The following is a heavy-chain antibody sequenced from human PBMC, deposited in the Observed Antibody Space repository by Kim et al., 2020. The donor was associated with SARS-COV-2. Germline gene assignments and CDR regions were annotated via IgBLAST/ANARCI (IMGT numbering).Heavy chain of an antibody. Sequence: GGSLRLSCAASGFTFSSYWMSWVRQAPGKGLEWVANIKQDGSEKYYVDSVKGRFTISRDNAKNSLYLQMNSLRAEDTAVYYCARDNTYYDFWSGYRKPYGMDVWGQGTTVTVPS. CDR3: ARDNTYYDFWSGYRKPYGMDV. V-gene: IGHV3-7*01. CDR1: GFTFSSYW. J-gene: IGHJ6*02. CDR2: IKQDGSEK. D-gene: IGHD3-3*01.